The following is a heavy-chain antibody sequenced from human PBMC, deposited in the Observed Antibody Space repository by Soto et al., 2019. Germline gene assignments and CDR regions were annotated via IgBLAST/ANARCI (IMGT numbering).Heavy chain of an antibody. CDR1: GYTFTNYV. J-gene: IGHJ4*02. CDR3: ARDGYFDH. V-gene: IGHV1-18*01. Sequence: QVQVVQSGAEVKKPGASVKVSCKASGYTFTNYVISWVRQAPGQGLEWMGWINSYNGNTKYAQKFQDRITMTTDTSTTTAYMELRRLRSDDTAVYFCARDGYFDHWGQGTLVTVSS. CDR2: INSYNGNT.